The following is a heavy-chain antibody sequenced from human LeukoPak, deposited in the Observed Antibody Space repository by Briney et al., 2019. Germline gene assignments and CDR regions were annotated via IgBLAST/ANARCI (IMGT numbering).Heavy chain of an antibody. J-gene: IGHJ4*02. CDR3: ARDRSGAAAGFDY. V-gene: IGHV1-69*05. D-gene: IGHD6-13*01. CDR1: GGTFSSYA. CDR2: IIPIFGTA. Sequence: SVKVSCKASGGTFSSYAISWVRQAPGQGLEWMGGIIPIFGTANYAQKFQGRVTITTDESTSTAYMELSSLRSEDTAVYYCARDRSGAAAGFDYWGQGTLVTVSS.